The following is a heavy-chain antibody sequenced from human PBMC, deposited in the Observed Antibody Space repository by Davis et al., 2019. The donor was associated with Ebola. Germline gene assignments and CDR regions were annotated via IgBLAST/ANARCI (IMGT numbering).Heavy chain of an antibody. J-gene: IGHJ6*02. CDR1: GGTFSSYA. Sequence: SVKVSCKASGGTFSSYAISWVRQAPGQGLEWMGGIIPIFGTANYAQKFQGRVTITADESTNTAYMELSSLRSDDTAVYYCARNSGWNYFYYSMDVWGQGTPVTVSS. D-gene: IGHD6-19*01. CDR2: IIPIFGTA. CDR3: ARNSGWNYFYYSMDV. V-gene: IGHV1-69*13.